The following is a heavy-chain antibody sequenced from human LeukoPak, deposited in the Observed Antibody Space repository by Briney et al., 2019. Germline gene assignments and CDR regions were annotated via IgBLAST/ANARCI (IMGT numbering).Heavy chain of an antibody. CDR2: ISSSSSYI. J-gene: IGHJ3*02. D-gene: IGHD3-10*01. CDR3: AREALGAGSGSYYNAAFDI. V-gene: IGHV3-21*01. CDR1: GFTFSSYS. Sequence: GGSLRLSCAASGFTFSSYSMNWVRQAPGKGLEWVSSISSSSSYIYHADSVKGRFTISRDNAKNSLYLQMNSLRAEDTAVYYCAREALGAGSGSYYNAAFDIWGQGTMVTVSS.